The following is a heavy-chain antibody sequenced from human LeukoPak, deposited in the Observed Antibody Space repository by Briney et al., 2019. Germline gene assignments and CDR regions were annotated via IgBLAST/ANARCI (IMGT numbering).Heavy chain of an antibody. CDR2: IKPDGSDK. J-gene: IGHJ4*02. CDR1: GFSFSSYW. CDR3: AKDYDYGDFSGGY. V-gene: IGHV3-7*03. D-gene: IGHD4-17*01. Sequence: GGSLRLSCAASGFSFSSYWMNWVRQAPGKGLEWVANIKPDGSDKYYVDSVKGRFTISRDNAKNSLYLQMNSLRAEDTAVYYCAKDYDYGDFSGGYWGQGTLVTVSS.